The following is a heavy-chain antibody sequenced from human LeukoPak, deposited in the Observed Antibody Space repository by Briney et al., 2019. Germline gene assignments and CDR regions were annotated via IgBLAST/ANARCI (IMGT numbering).Heavy chain of an antibody. CDR1: GGSISSGAYS. J-gene: IGHJ4*02. D-gene: IGHD6-6*01. Sequence: SRTLSLTCTVSGGSISSGAYSWNWIRQHPEKGLEWIGYIYYSGSIYYNPSLKSRVAISVDASKNQFSLKLSSVTAADAAVYYCAREYGSSSCFDSWGQGTLVTVSS. V-gene: IGHV4-31*03. CDR2: IYYSGSI. CDR3: AREYGSSSCFDS.